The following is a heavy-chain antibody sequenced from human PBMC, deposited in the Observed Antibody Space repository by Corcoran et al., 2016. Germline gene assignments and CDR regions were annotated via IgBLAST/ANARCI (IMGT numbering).Heavy chain of an antibody. Sequence: QVQLVQSGAEVKKPGASVKVSCKASGYTFINHDINWVRQAIGQGLEWMGWMNSNSGNTGYAQMFQGRVTMTRDTSIDTAYLELSSLRYDDTAVYFCMRGSGQDGRDWFDPWGQGTAVIVSS. CDR3: MRGSGQDGRDWFDP. D-gene: IGHD6-19*01. CDR1: GYTFINHD. V-gene: IGHV1-8*01. J-gene: IGHJ5*02. CDR2: MNSNSGNT.